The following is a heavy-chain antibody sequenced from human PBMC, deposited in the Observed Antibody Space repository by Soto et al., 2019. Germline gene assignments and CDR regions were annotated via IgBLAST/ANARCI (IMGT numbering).Heavy chain of an antibody. J-gene: IGHJ6*02. V-gene: IGHV3-21*01. CDR3: ARDWDYYGSGSYYISHYYYYGMDV. Sequence: GGSLRLSCAASGFTFSSYSMNWVRQAPGKGLEWVSSISSSSSYIYYADSVKGRFTISRDNAKNSLYLQMNSLRAEDTAVYYCARDWDYYGSGSYYISHYYYYGMDVWGQGTTVTVSS. CDR1: GFTFSSYS. D-gene: IGHD3-10*01. CDR2: ISSSSSYI.